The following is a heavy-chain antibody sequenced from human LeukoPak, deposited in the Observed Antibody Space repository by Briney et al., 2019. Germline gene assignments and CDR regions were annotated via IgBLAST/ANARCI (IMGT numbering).Heavy chain of an antibody. CDR3: VRDFDAWSAIDI. CDR1: GGSISGYY. D-gene: IGHD3-3*01. CDR2: ISYSGST. J-gene: IGHJ3*02. Sequence: SETLSLTCTVSGGSISGYYWSWIRQPPGKGLEWIGCISYSGSTKYNPSLKSRVSISLDTSKKQFSLHLSSVTAADTAIYNCVRDFDAWSAIDIWGQGTMVTVSS. V-gene: IGHV4-59*01.